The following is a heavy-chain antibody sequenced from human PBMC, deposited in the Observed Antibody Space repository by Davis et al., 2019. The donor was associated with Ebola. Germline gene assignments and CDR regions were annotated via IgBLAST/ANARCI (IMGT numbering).Heavy chain of an antibody. CDR2: IWYDGSNK. D-gene: IGHD3-10*01. CDR1: GFSFSDAW. Sequence: PGGSLRLSCAASGFSFSDAWMHWVRQAPGKGLEWVAVIWYDGSNKYYADSVKGRFTISRDNSKNTLYLQMNSLRPDDTAVYYCARDKGYFGRGSYSSLFSGLDVWGQGTTVTVSS. J-gene: IGHJ6*02. V-gene: IGHV3-33*08. CDR3: ARDKGYFGRGSYSSLFSGLDV.